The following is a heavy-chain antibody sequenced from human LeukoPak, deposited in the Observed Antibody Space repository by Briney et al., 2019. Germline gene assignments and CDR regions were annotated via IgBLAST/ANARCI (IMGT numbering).Heavy chain of an antibody. CDR2: FSGSETT. V-gene: IGHV4-59*11. CDR1: GVSMSNHY. J-gene: IGHJ4*02. CDR3: ASRPGGSTWYGVFDF. D-gene: IGHD6-13*01. Sequence: PSETLSLTCTVSGVSMSNHYWSWLRQPPGKGLEGLGYFSGSETTNYNPSLKSRVTMSVDSSKNQFSLNLSSVTAADTALYYCASRPGGSTWYGVFDFWSRGTLVTVSS.